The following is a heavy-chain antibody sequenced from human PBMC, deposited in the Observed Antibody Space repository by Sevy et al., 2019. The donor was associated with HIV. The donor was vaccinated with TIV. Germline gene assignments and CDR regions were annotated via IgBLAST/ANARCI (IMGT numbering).Heavy chain of an antibody. V-gene: IGHV3-48*01. CDR3: ARDPRVVPAAIMVWGLTDSVAYYMDV. J-gene: IGHJ6*03. CDR1: GFTFSSYS. Sequence: GGSLRLSCAASGFTFSSYSMNWVRQAPGKGLEWVSYISSSSSTIYYADSVKGRFTISRDNAKNSLYLQMNSLRAEDTAVYYCARDPRVVPAAIMVWGLTDSVAYYMDVWGKGTTVTVSS. CDR2: ISSSSSTI. D-gene: IGHD2-2*01.